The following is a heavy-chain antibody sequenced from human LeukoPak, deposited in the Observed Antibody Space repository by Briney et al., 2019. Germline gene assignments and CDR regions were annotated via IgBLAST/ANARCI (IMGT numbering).Heavy chain of an antibody. CDR2: IKPDGSDK. J-gene: IGHJ3*02. V-gene: IGHV3-7*05. CDR1: GFAFRTYW. Sequence: GGSLRLSCVASGFAFRTYWMSWARQAPGKGLDWVANIKPDGSDKKFVDYVKGRFAISRDNAKKSLYLQMNSLRVEDTAVYYCATQTSSEAFEIWGQGTMVTVSS. D-gene: IGHD2-2*01. CDR3: ATQTSSEAFEI.